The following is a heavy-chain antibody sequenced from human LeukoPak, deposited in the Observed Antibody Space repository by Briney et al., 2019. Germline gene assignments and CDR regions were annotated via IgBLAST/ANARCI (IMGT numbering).Heavy chain of an antibody. V-gene: IGHV3-66*04. CDR3: GRHTSREAFDI. CDR1: GLTVSNNY. D-gene: IGHD1-26*01. CDR2: IYSGGTT. Sequence: GGSLRLSCAASGLTVSNNYMSWVRQAPGKGLEWVSVIYSGGTTDYADSVKGRFTIPRDNSKNTLYLQMNGLRAEDTAVYYCGRHTSREAFDIWGQGTMVTVSS. J-gene: IGHJ3*02.